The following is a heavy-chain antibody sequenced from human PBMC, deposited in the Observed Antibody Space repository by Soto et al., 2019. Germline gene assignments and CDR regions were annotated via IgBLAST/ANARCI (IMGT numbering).Heavy chain of an antibody. J-gene: IGHJ4*02. Sequence: QVQLVQSGAEVKKPGASVKVSCKASGYTFPNYGITWVRQAPGQGLEWMGWISAYKANIKYAQKFQGRVTSTTDTSTSKAYMELRSLRSDDTAIYYCARDLDGSGAYYTDFWGQGTLVNVSS. CDR1: GYTFPNYG. V-gene: IGHV1-18*01. CDR3: ARDLDGSGAYYTDF. CDR2: ISAYKANI. D-gene: IGHD3-10*01.